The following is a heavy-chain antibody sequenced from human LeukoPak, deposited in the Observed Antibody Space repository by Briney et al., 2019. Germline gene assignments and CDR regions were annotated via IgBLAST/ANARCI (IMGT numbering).Heavy chain of an antibody. CDR1: GFTFSSYG. Sequence: GGSLRLSCAASGFTFSSYGMSWVRQAPGKGLEWVSAISGSGGSTYYADSVKGRFTISRDNSKNTLYLQMNSLRAEDTAVYYCAKMYGGTYIGKWGQGTLVTVSA. CDR2: ISGSGGST. J-gene: IGHJ4*02. V-gene: IGHV3-23*01. D-gene: IGHD1-26*01. CDR3: AKMYGGTYIGK.